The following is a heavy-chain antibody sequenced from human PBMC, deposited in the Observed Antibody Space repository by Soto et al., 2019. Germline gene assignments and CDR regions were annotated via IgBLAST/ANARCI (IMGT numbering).Heavy chain of an antibody. CDR2: ISNSGSTI. Sequence: GGSLRLSCAASGVTFSDYYMSWIRQAPGKGLEWVAYISNSGSTIYYADSVKGRFTISRANAKNSPYLQMNSPTAEDTAVYYCARASTPWATVTTIDSWGKGNRVTAS. D-gene: IGHD4-4*01. V-gene: IGHV3-11*01. J-gene: IGHJ4*02. CDR1: GVTFSDYY. CDR3: ARASTPWATVTTIDS.